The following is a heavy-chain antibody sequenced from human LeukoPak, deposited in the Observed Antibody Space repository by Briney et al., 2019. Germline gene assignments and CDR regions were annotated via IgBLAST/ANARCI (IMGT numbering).Heavy chain of an antibody. CDR1: GDSFIGSY. J-gene: IGHJ4*02. CDR2: IYYPVDT. CDR3: ARDPLYDSSGYYVR. D-gene: IGHD3-22*01. Sequence: SETLSLTCTVSGDSFIGSYWSWIRQAPGKGLEWLGYIYYPVDTNYNPSLQSRVTISADVSKEQFSLRLTSVTAADTAVYYCARDPLYDSSGYYVRWGQGTLVTVSS. V-gene: IGHV4-59*12.